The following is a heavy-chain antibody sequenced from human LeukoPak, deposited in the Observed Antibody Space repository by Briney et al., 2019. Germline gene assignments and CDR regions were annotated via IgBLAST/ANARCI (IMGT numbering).Heavy chain of an antibody. CDR3: ARDPGGVRGVEYYFDY. CDR2: INWNGGST. V-gene: IGHV3-20*04. D-gene: IGHD3-10*01. Sequence: PGGSLRLSCAASGFSFSSYGMSWVRQAPGKGLEWVSGINWNGGSTGYADSVKGRFTISRDNAKNSLYLQMNSLRAEDTALYYCARDPGGVRGVEYYFDYWGQGTLVTVSS. J-gene: IGHJ4*02. CDR1: GFSFSSYG.